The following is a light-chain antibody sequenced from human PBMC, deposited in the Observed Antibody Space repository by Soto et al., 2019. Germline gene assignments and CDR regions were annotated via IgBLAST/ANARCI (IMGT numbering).Light chain of an antibody. V-gene: IGKV3-11*01. J-gene: IGKJ1*01. CDR1: QYINTR. Sequence: IVLTQSPATRSSFPCDIVTLACRASQYINTRLAWYQHRPGQAPRLLIYQTSLRAAGIPARFSASGSGTDFTLTISDVQPEDFALYYCHQRQSWPRTFGQGTKVDI. CDR2: QTS. CDR3: HQRQSWPRT.